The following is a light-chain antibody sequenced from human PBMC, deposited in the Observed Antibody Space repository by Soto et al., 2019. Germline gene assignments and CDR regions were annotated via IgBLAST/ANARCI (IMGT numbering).Light chain of an antibody. V-gene: IGKV3-15*01. CDR2: DAF. Sequence: EKVMTQSPATLSVSPGERATLSCRASENIKNRLAWYQQKPGQGPRLLIYDAFTRATDLPARFSGSASGTEFTLTISSLQSEDSAFYYCQQYDDWPLTLGGGTKVEIK. J-gene: IGKJ4*01. CDR1: ENIKNR. CDR3: QQYDDWPLT.